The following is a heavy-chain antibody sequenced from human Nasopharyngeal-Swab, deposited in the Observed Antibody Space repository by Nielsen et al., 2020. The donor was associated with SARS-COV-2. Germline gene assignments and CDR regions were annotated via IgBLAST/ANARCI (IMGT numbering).Heavy chain of an antibody. J-gene: IGHJ4*02. D-gene: IGHD1-26*01. CDR2: ISYDGSNK. CDR3: ARDRGSYGFDY. Sequence: GGSLRPSCAASGFTFSSYAMHWVRQAPGKGLEWVAVISYDGSNKYYADSVKGRFTISRDNSKNTLYLQMNSLRAEDTAVYYCARDRGSYGFDYWGQGTLVTVSS. V-gene: IGHV3-30-3*01. CDR1: GFTFSSYA.